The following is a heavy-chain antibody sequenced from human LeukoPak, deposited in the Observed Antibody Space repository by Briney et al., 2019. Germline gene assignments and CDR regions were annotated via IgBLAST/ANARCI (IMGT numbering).Heavy chain of an antibody. Sequence: PSETLSLTCTVSGGSISSYYWSWIRQPAGKGLEWIGRIYTRGSTNYNPSLKSRVTISVDTSKNQFSLKLSSVTAADTAVYYCARLVVVPAAIPADYYYYYGMDVWGQGTTVTVSS. CDR3: ARLVVVPAAIPADYYYYYGMDV. D-gene: IGHD2-2*02. CDR2: IYTRGST. J-gene: IGHJ6*02. V-gene: IGHV4-4*07. CDR1: GGSISSYY.